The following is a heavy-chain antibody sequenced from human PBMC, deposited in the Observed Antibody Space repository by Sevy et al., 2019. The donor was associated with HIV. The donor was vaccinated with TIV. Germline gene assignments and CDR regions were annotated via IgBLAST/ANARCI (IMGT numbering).Heavy chain of an antibody. V-gene: IGHV1-2*02. J-gene: IGHJ4*02. D-gene: IGHD2-2*01. CDR2: INPNSGGT. CDR3: ARGWGLVAVTVSRFDFDY. CDR1: GYTFIGYY. Sequence: ASVKVSCKASGYTFIGYYTHWVRQAPGQGLEWMGWINPNSGGTNYEQRFQGRVTMTSDTSISTAYMALSRLTTDDTAVDYCARGWGLVAVTVSRFDFDYWGQGTLVTVSS.